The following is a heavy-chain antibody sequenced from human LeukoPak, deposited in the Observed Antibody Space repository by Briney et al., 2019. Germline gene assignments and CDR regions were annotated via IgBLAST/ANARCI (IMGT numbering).Heavy chain of an antibody. D-gene: IGHD4-17*01. CDR3: AREHDYGDSGGY. V-gene: IGHV1-2*06. CDR1: GYTSTGYY. Sequence: GASVKVSCKASGYTSTGYYMHWVRQAPGQGLEWMGRINPNSGGTNYAQKFQGRVTMTRDTSISTAYMELSRLRSDDTAVYYCAREHDYGDSGGYWGQGTLATVSS. CDR2: INPNSGGT. J-gene: IGHJ4*02.